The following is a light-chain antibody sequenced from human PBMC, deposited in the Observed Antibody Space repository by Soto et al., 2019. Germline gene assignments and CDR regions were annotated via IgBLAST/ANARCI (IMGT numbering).Light chain of an antibody. V-gene: IGLV2-14*01. J-gene: IGLJ1*01. CDR1: SSDVGGYNY. CDR2: DVS. CDR3: SSYTSSSLYV. Sequence: QSALTQPASVSGSPGQSITISCTGTSSDVGGYNYVSWYQQHPGKAPKLMIYDVSNRPSGVSNRFSGSRSGNTASLTISGLPAEDEAHYYCSSYTSSSLYVFGTGTKLTVL.